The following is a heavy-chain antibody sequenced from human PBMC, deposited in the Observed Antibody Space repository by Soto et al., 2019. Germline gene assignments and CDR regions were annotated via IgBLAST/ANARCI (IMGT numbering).Heavy chain of an antibody. CDR3: ARSFSWFDP. CDR2: IYYSGST. CDR1: GGSISSSSYY. V-gene: IGHV4-39*01. Sequence: QLQLQESGPGLVKPSETLSLTCTVSGGSISSSSYYWGWIRQPPGKGLEWIGSIYYSGSTYYNPSLKSRVPISVDTSQSQFSLKLSSVTAADTAVYYCARSFSWFDPWGQGTLVTVSS. J-gene: IGHJ5*02.